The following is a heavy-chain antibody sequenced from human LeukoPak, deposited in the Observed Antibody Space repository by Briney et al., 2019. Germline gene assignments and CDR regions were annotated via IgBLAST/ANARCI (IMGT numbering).Heavy chain of an antibody. J-gene: IGHJ4*02. CDR2: ISAYNGNT. D-gene: IGHD2-8*01. V-gene: IGHV1-18*01. CDR3: ARAYYCTNGVCYRLEGALADY. Sequence: ASVKVSCKASGYTFTSYGISWVRQAPGQGLEWMGWISAYNGNTNYAQKLQGRVTMTTDTSTSTAYMELRSLRSDDTAVYYCARAYYCTNGVCYRLEGALADYWGQGTLVTVSS. CDR1: GYTFTSYG.